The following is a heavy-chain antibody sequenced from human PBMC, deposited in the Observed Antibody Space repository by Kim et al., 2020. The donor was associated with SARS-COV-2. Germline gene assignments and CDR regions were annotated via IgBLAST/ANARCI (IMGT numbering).Heavy chain of an antibody. V-gene: IGHV4-31*02. CDR3: ARGGGRYFDWLGVTFDI. J-gene: IGHJ3*02. Sequence: LKSRVTISVDTSKNQFSLKLSSVTAADTAVYYCARGGGRYFDWLGVTFDIWGQGTMVTVSS. D-gene: IGHD3-9*01.